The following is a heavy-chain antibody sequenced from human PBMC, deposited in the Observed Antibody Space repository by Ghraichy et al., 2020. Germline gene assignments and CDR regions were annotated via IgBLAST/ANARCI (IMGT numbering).Heavy chain of an antibody. CDR3: VRGGGDGCFDF. D-gene: IGHD2-21*02. Sequence: GGSLRLSCAASGFTFSRYWMHWVRQAPGKGLVWVSRITGDGSSTIYADSVKGRFTISRDNAKNTLYLQMNSLRVEDTAVYYCVRGGGDGCFDFWGRGTLVIVSS. CDR2: ITGDGSST. V-gene: IGHV3-74*01. J-gene: IGHJ2*01. CDR1: GFTFSRYW.